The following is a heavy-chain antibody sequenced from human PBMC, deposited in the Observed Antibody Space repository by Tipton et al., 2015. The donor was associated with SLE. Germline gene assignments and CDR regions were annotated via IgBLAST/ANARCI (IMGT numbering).Heavy chain of an antibody. D-gene: IGHD3-3*01. V-gene: IGHV1-2*06. CDR1: GYTFTGYY. J-gene: IGHJ4*02. CDR3: ARGNYDFWSGYYRVYYFDY. Sequence: QLVQSGAEVKKPGASVKVSCKPSGYTFTGYYVHWVRQAPGQGLEWMGRINPNSGDTKYAPKFQGRVTMTRDTSISTAYMALSSLGSDDTAVYYCARGNYDFWSGYYRVYYFDYWGQGSLVTVSS. CDR2: INPNSGDT.